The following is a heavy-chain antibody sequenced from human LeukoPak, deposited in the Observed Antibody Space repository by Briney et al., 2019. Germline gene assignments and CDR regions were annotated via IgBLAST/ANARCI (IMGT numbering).Heavy chain of an antibody. Sequence: PGGSLRLSCEASGFTFSTYAMHWVRQAPGKGLEYVSAITTDGSSTYYASSVKGRFTISRDNSQNTLYLQMGSLRAEDMAVYYCARGKGVYCGGDCSALDYRGQGTLVTVSS. J-gene: IGHJ4*02. CDR1: GFTFSTYA. CDR2: ITTDGSST. D-gene: IGHD2-21*02. V-gene: IGHV3-64*01. CDR3: ARGKGVYCGGDCSALDY.